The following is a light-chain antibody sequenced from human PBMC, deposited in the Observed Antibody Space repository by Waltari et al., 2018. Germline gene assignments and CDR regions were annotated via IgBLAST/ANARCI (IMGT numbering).Light chain of an antibody. J-gene: IGKJ1*01. Sequence: EIVLTQSPGTLSLSPGERATLSCRASPSIGRSLAWYQQKPGQPPRLLIYGTSNRATGIPDRFSCGGSATDFSLTISRLEPEDVAMYYCQHYVSLPVTFGQGTKVEIK. CDR2: GTS. V-gene: IGKV3-20*01. CDR1: PSIGRS. CDR3: QHYVSLPVT.